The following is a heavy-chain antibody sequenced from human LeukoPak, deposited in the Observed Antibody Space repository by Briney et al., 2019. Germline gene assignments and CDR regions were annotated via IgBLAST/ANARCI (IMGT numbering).Heavy chain of an antibody. V-gene: IGHV6-1*01. CDR3: ARDLWWSIGDGYSSGWSDAFDI. D-gene: IGHD6-19*01. CDR1: GDSVSSNSAA. J-gene: IGHJ3*02. CDR2: TYYRSKWYN. Sequence: SQTLSLTCAISGDSVSSNSAAWNWIRQSPSRGLEWLGRTYYRSKWYNDYAVSVKSRITINPDTSKNQFSLQLNSVTPEDTAVYYCARDLWWSIGDGYSSGWSDAFDIWGQGTMVTVSS.